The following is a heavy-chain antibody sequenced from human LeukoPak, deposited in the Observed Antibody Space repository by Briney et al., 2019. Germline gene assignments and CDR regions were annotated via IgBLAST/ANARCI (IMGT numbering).Heavy chain of an antibody. V-gene: IGHV3-9*01. CDR1: GFTFDDYA. J-gene: IGHJ4*02. CDR2: ISWNSANI. CDR3: TKAPVGGGQWLVDYFHY. D-gene: IGHD6-19*01. Sequence: GGSLRLSCAASGFTFDDYAMHWVRQAPGRGLERVAGISWNSANIGYADSVKGRFSISRDNAKNSLYLQMSSLRPEDTAMYYCTKAPVGGGQWLVDYFHYWGQGTLVTVSS.